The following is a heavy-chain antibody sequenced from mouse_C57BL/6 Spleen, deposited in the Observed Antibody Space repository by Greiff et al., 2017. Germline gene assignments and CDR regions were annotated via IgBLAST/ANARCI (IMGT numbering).Heavy chain of an antibody. J-gene: IGHJ3*01. CDR1: GYTFTSYW. D-gene: IGHD1-1*01. CDR2: IDPSDSYT. Sequence: VQLQQPGAELVMPGASVKLSCKASGYTFTSYWMHWVKQRPGQGLEWIGEIDPSDSYTNYNQKFKGKSTLTVDKSSSTAYMQLSSLTSEDSAVYYCARRGTTVPFADWGQGTMVTVSA. CDR3: ARRGTTVPFAD. V-gene: IGHV1-69*01.